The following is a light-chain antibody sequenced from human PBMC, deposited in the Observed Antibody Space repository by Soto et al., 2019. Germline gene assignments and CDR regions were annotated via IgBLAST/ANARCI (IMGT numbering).Light chain of an antibody. V-gene: IGKV3-20*01. CDR3: HQYYSSPTT. CDR1: QTVSSGF. CDR2: GAS. J-gene: IGKJ4*01. Sequence: ETVLTQSPGTLSVSPGERATVSCRASQTVSSGFLAWYQQKVGQAPRLLIYGASTRATGIPDRFSGSGSGTDFTLTIDRLEPEDFAVYYCHQYYSSPTTFGGGIKVDTK.